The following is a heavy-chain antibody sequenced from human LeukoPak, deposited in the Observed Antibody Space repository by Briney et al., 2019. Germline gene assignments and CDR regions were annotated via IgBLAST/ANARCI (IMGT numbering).Heavy chain of an antibody. CDR2: IFYTESA. Sequence: SETLSLTCTVSGGSISNYYWSWIRQPPGKGLEWIGYIFYTESANYNPSLKSRVTIAVDTSKNQFSLRLSSVTAADTAVYYCARRGGSPLGAFDIWGQGTMVTVSS. CDR3: ARRGGSPLGAFDI. CDR1: GGSISNYY. V-gene: IGHV4-59*01. D-gene: IGHD1-26*01. J-gene: IGHJ3*02.